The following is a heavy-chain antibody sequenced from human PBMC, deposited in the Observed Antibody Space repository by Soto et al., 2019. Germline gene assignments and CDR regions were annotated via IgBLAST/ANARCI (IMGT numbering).Heavy chain of an antibody. Sequence: GGSLRLSCAASGFTFSSYWMSWVRQAPGKGLEWVANIKQDGSEKYYVDSVKGRFTISRDNAKSSLFLQMNSLRIEDTAVYYCARDQGIRYFQSGNENLNLFDYWGQGTLVTVSS. J-gene: IGHJ4*02. D-gene: IGHD3-9*01. CDR1: GFTFSSYW. CDR3: ARDQGIRYFQSGNENLNLFDY. V-gene: IGHV3-7*01. CDR2: IKQDGSEK.